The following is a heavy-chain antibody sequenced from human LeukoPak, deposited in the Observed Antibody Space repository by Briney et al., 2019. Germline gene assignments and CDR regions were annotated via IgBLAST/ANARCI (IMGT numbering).Heavy chain of an antibody. Sequence: GASVKVSCKASGYTFTGYYMHWVRQAPGQGLEWMGWINPNSGGTNYAQKFQGRVTMTRDTSTSAAYMELSRLRSDDTAVYYCARVEYSGSSDAFDIWGQGTMVTVSS. D-gene: IGHD1-26*01. V-gene: IGHV1-2*02. CDR1: GYTFTGYY. J-gene: IGHJ3*02. CDR2: INPNSGGT. CDR3: ARVEYSGSSDAFDI.